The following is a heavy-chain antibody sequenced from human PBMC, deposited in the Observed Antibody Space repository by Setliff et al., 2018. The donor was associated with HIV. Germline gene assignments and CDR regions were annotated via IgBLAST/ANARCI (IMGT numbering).Heavy chain of an antibody. J-gene: IGHJ3*02. CDR1: EFTFSEYW. Sequence: LSCAASEFTFSEYWMTWVRQAPGKGLEWLANIKQDESEIYYVDSVRGRFTVSRDNARNSLYLQMNSLRAEDTAIYYCARIYRSSWPFDACDIWGQGTMVTVSS. D-gene: IGHD6-6*01. V-gene: IGHV3-7*03. CDR2: IKQDESEI. CDR3: ARIYRSSWPFDACDI.